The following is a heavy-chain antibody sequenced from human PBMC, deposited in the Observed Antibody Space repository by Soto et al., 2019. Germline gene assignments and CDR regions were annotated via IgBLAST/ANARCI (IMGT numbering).Heavy chain of an antibody. V-gene: IGHV1-8*01. CDR2: VNPNNGDT. J-gene: IGHJ4*02. CDR3: AKVSRKGSAIDFDY. D-gene: IGHD3-10*01. CDR1: GYTFSNYD. Sequence: QVQLVQSGAELKKPGASVKVSCKASGYTFSNYDMNWVRQATGQGPEWIGWVNPNNGDTGYAQKYQGRVTLTTDISTTTAYMELTSLQSEQTAIYYCAKVSRKGSAIDFDYWGQGTLITVSS.